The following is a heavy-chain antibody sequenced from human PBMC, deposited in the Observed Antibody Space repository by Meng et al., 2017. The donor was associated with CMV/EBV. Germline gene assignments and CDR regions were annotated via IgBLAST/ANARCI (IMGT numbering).Heavy chain of an antibody. Sequence: ASVKVSCKASGYTFTSYYMHWVRQAPGQGLEWMGIINPSGGSTSYAQKFQGRVTMTRDTSTSTVYMELSSLRSEDTAVYYCARDSITRPWDYYYGMDVWGQGTTVTAP. D-gene: IGHD3-16*01. J-gene: IGHJ6*02. CDR1: GYTFTSYY. CDR3: ARDSITRPWDYYYGMDV. V-gene: IGHV1-46*01. CDR2: INPSGGST.